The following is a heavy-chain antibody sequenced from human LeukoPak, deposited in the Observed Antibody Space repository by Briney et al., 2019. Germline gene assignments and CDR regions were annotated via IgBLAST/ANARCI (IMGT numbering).Heavy chain of an antibody. D-gene: IGHD3/OR15-3a*01. J-gene: IGHJ3*02. V-gene: IGHV3-33*01. CDR1: GFTFGSYG. Sequence: GMSLRLSCAASGFTFGSYGIHWVRQAPGKGLEWVAVIWYDGSNKYYVDSVKGRFTISRDNSKNTLYLQMNSLRVEDTAVYYCARGPSGTSDAFDIWGRGTLVTVSS. CDR2: IWYDGSNK. CDR3: ARGPSGTSDAFDI.